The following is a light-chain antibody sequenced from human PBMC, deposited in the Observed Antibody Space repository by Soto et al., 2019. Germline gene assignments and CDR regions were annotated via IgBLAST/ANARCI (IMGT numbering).Light chain of an antibody. CDR2: DAS. CDR3: QRYGTSFS. J-gene: IGKJ4*01. Sequence: EIVLTQSPGTLSFSPGDRATLSCRASQSVYNNYLAWYQQNPGQAPRLLIYDASARFTGIPDRFSGSGSGTEFTLTISRLEPEDFAVYYCQRYGTSFSFGGGTKVEI. CDR1: QSVYNNY. V-gene: IGKV3-20*01.